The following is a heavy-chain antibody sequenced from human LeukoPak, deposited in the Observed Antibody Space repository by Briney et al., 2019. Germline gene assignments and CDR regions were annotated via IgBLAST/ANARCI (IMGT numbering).Heavy chain of an antibody. Sequence: PGGSLRLSCAASGFTFSNYGMSWVRQAPGKGLEWVSAITGSGGSTYYADSVKGRFTISRDNSKNTLYLQMNSLRAEDTAVYYCAKDPQQGYDYVWGSYRSLAQVDYWGQGTLVTVSS. J-gene: IGHJ4*02. V-gene: IGHV3-23*01. CDR1: GFTFSNYG. CDR2: ITGSGGST. CDR3: AKDPQQGYDYVWGSYRSLAQVDY. D-gene: IGHD3-16*02.